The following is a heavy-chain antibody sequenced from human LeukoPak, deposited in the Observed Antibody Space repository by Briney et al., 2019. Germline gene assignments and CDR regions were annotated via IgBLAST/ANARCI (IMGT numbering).Heavy chain of an antibody. Sequence: KASETLSLTCAVYGGSFSGYYWSWIRQPPGKGLEWIGEINHSGSTNYNPSLKSRVTISVDTSKNQFSLKLSSVTAADTAVYYCARGGVYQLLFRRWFDPWGQGTLVTVSS. D-gene: IGHD2-2*01. CDR3: ARGGVYQLLFRRWFDP. CDR1: GGSFSGYY. V-gene: IGHV4-34*01. CDR2: INHSGST. J-gene: IGHJ5*02.